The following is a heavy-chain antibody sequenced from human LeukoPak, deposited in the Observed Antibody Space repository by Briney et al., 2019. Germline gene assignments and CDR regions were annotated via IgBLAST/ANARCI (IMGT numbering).Heavy chain of an antibody. J-gene: IGHJ5*02. CDR2: INSDGSST. CDR3: ARDDAGYSYDPRGWFDP. V-gene: IGHV3-74*01. CDR1: GFTFSSYW. D-gene: IGHD5-18*01. Sequence: GGSLRLSCAASGFTFSSYWMHWVRQAPGKGLVWVSRINSDGSSTSYADSVKGRFTISRDNDKNTLYLQMNRLRAEDTAVYYCARDDAGYSYDPRGWFDPWGQGTLVTVSS.